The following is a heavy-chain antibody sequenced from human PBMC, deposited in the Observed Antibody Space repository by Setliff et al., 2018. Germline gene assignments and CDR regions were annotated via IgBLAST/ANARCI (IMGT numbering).Heavy chain of an antibody. CDR2: VYYSGIA. CDR3: ARMSEFQYIDV. V-gene: IGHV4-59*08. J-gene: IGHJ6*03. Sequence: SETLSLTCTVSGGSISTYYWSWIRQPPGKGLEWIGYVYYSGIANYNPSLKSRVTISIDTSKNQFSLSLTSVTAEDTAVYYCARMSEFQYIDVWDKGTTVTVSS. CDR1: GGSISTYY.